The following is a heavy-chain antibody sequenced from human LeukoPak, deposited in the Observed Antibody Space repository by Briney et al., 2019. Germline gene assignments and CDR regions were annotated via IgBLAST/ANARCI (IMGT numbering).Heavy chain of an antibody. J-gene: IGHJ3*02. D-gene: IGHD2-15*01. CDR1: GFTFSSYA. V-gene: IGHV3-23*01. CDR3: AKDGGYCSGGSCYPTPAFDI. CDR2: ISGSGGST. Sequence: GGSLRLSCAASGFTFSSYAMSWVRQAPGKGLEWVSAISGSGGSTYYADSVKGRFTISRDNSKNTLYLQMNSLRAEDTAVYYCAKDGGYCSGGSCYPTPAFDIWGQGTMVTVSS.